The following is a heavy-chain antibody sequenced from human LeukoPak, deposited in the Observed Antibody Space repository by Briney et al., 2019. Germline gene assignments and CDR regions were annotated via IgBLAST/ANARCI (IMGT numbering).Heavy chain of an antibody. CDR2: ISHSGTTT. V-gene: IGHV3-23*01. Sequence: GGSLRLSCAASGFTFSNYAISWVRQAPGKGLEWVSVISHSGTTTFYADSVRGRFTISRDNSNNTLYLQMNSLGAEDTAVYYCAKHSRNGEENLDYWGQRSLVTVSS. D-gene: IGHD3-10*01. J-gene: IGHJ4*02. CDR3: AKHSRNGEENLDY. CDR1: GFTFSNYA.